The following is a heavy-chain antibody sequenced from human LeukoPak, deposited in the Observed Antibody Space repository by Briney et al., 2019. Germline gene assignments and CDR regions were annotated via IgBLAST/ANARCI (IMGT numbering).Heavy chain of an antibody. J-gene: IGHJ4*02. CDR1: GYTFTSYG. V-gene: IGHV1-18*01. Sequence: WASVKVSCKASGYTFTSYGISWVRQAPGQGLEWMGWISTYNGDTDYTQKLQGRVTMTTETSTSTAYMELRSLRSDDTAVYYCARDPGQYYDILTGYYTPYYFDYWGQGTLVTVSS. D-gene: IGHD3-9*01. CDR2: ISTYNGDT. CDR3: ARDPGQYYDILTGYYTPYYFDY.